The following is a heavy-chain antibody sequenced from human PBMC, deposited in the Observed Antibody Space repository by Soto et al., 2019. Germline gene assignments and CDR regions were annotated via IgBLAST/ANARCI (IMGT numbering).Heavy chain of an antibody. Sequence: PGGSLRLSCAASGFTFTNYAMTWVRQTPGKGLEWVSISSGSGSGGSTNYADPVKGRFTISRDNSKNTLYLQMNSLRVEDTAVYYCAKDRDDYRNYVFDYWGQGTLVTVSS. V-gene: IGHV3-23*01. D-gene: IGHD4-4*01. J-gene: IGHJ4*02. CDR3: AKDRDDYRNYVFDY. CDR2: SSGSGSGGST. CDR1: GFTFTNYA.